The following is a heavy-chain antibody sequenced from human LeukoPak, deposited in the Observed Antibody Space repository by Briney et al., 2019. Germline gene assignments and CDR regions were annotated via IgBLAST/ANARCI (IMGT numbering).Heavy chain of an antibody. D-gene: IGHD1-7*01. CDR2: INWNGGST. Sequence: PGGSLRLSCAASGFTFDDYGMSWVRQAPGKGLEWVSGINWNGGSTGYADSVKGRFTISRDNAKNSLYLQMNSLRAEDTALYYCARDAYNWNYENWFDPWGQGTLVTVSS. V-gene: IGHV3-20*04. CDR1: GFTFDDYG. CDR3: ARDAYNWNYENWFDP. J-gene: IGHJ5*02.